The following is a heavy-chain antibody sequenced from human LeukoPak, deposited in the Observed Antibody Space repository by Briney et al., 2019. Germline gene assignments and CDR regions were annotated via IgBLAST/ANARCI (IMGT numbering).Heavy chain of an antibody. CDR2: INHSGST. CDR1: GGSFSGYY. V-gene: IGHV4-34*01. D-gene: IGHD5-18*01. Sequence: SETLSLTCAVYGGSFSGYYWSWIRQPPGKGLEWIGEINHSGSTNYNPSLKSRVTISVDTSKNQFSLKLSSVTAADTAVYYCARARDSYGYVRFDYWGQGTLVTVSS. J-gene: IGHJ4*02. CDR3: ARARDSYGYVRFDY.